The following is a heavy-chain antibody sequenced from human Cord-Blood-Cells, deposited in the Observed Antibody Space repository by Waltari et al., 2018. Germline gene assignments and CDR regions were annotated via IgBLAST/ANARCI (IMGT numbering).Heavy chain of an antibody. Sequence: QVQLVQSGAEVQKPGSSGKVARKASGGTSSSHAFTLGGQAPGQGLEWMGGIIPIFGTANYAQKFQGRVTITADKSTSTAYMELSSLRSEDTAVYYCARAPTEAYYYYYMDVWGKGTTVTVSS. CDR3: ARAPTEAYYYYYMDV. D-gene: IGHD4-4*01. CDR1: GGTSSSHA. V-gene: IGHV1-69*06. CDR2: IIPIFGTA. J-gene: IGHJ6*03.